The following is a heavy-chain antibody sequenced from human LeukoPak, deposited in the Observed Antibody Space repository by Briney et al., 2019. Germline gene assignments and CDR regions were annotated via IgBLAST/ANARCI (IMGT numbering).Heavy chain of an antibody. CDR3: TRYNNGFLDY. J-gene: IGHJ4*02. CDR2: IKSKTDGGTT. Sequence: PGGSLRLSCAASGFTFSNAWMSWVRQAPGKGLEWVGRIKSKTDGGTTDYAAPVKGRFTISRDDSKNTLYLQINSLTTEDTAVYYCTRYNNGFLDYWGQGTLVTVSS. V-gene: IGHV3-15*01. D-gene: IGHD2-8*01. CDR1: GFTFSNAW.